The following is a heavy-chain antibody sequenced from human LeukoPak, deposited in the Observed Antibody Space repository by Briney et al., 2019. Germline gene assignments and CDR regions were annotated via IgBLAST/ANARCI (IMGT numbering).Heavy chain of an antibody. D-gene: IGHD3-3*01. J-gene: IGHJ4*02. CDR3: AREDYNFL. V-gene: IGHV4-59*01. Sequence: WIRQPPGKGLEWSGYMYYTGITNYHPSLKSRVTISIDTSENQFSLKLSSVTAADMAVYYCAREDYNFLWGQGTLVTVSS. CDR2: MYYTGIT.